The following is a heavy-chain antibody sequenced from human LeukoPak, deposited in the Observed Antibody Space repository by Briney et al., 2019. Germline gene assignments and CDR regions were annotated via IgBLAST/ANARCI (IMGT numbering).Heavy chain of an antibody. CDR3: ARGARDGYNSLDY. CDR1: GGSISSGGYS. J-gene: IGHJ4*02. V-gene: IGHV4-30-2*01. CDR2: IYHSGST. Sequence: SETLSLTCAVSGGSISSGGYSWSWIRQPPGKGLEWIGCIYHSGSTYYNPSLKSRVTISVDRSKNQFSLKLSSVTAADTAVYYCARGARDGYNSLDYWGQGTLVTVSS. D-gene: IGHD5-24*01.